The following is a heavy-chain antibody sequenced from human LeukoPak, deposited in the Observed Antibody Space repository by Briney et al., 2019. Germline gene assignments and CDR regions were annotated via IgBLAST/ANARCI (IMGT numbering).Heavy chain of an antibody. CDR3: ARADYGDYVRGYYYYGMYV. D-gene: IGHD4-17*01. Sequence: ASVKVSCKASGFTFTYYSLSWVRQAPGQGLEWLGWISGNSGNTTYVQKFQGRIILTTDTSTNTVSLELKNLRSDDTAVYYCARADYGDYVRGYYYYGMYVWGQGTTVIVSS. J-gene: IGHJ6*02. CDR2: ISGNSGNT. V-gene: IGHV1-18*01. CDR1: GFTFTYYS.